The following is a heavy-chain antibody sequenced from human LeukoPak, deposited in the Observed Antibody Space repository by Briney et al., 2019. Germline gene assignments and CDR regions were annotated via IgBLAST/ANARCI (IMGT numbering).Heavy chain of an antibody. CDR2: IYYSGNT. CDR3: ARHRDSSGWYNWFDP. CDR1: GGSITSSGYY. V-gene: IGHV4-39*01. Sequence: KSSETLSLTCTVSGGSITSSGYYWGWIRQPPGKGLGWIASIYYSGNTYYNPSLQSRVTISVDTSKNQFSLRLNSVTAADTAVYYCARHRDSSGWYNWFDPWGQGTLVTVSS. D-gene: IGHD6-19*01. J-gene: IGHJ5*02.